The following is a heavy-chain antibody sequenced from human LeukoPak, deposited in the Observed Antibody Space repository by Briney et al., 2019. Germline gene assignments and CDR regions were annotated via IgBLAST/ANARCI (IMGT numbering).Heavy chain of an antibody. Sequence: GGSLRLSCAASGFTFSNFAMSRVRQAPGKGLEWVSAISGSGGDTYYADSVKGRFTISRDNARSTLYLQMNSLRAEDTALYYCAKDTLLLLYWGQGTLVTVSS. J-gene: IGHJ4*02. D-gene: IGHD3-22*01. CDR1: GFTFSNFA. V-gene: IGHV3-23*01. CDR2: ISGSGGDT. CDR3: AKDTLLLLY.